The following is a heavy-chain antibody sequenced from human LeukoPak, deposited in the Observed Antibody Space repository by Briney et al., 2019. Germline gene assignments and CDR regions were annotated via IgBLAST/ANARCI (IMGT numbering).Heavy chain of an antibody. D-gene: IGHD7-27*01. CDR3: GRGHWGLDY. Sequence: GGSLRLSCAASGFSFSTYWMSWVRQAPGKGLEWVSGISWNSGSIGYADSVKGRFTTSRDNAKSSLYLQMNSLRAEDTAVYYCGRGHWGLDYWGQGALVTVSS. CDR1: GFSFSTYW. V-gene: IGHV3-20*04. J-gene: IGHJ4*02. CDR2: ISWNSGSI.